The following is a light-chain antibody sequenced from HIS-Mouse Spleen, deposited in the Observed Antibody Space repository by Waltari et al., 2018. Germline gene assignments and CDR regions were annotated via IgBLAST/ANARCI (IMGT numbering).Light chain of an antibody. Sequence: QSALTQPASVSGSPGQSITISCTGTSSDVVCYNYVSWYQQHPGKAPKLMIYDVSNRPSGVSNRFSGSKSGNTASLTISGLQAEDEADYYCSSYTSSSTEVFGGGTKLTVL. CDR2: DVS. CDR1: SSDVVCYNY. V-gene: IGLV2-14*03. CDR3: SSYTSSSTEV. J-gene: IGLJ2*01.